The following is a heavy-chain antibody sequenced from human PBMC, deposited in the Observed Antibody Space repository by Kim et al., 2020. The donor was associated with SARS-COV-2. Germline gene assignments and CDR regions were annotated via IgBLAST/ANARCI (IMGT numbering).Heavy chain of an antibody. Sequence: GGSLRLSCAASGFTFSNYAMSWVRQAPGKGLEWVSIVSNSGGATNYADSVKGRFTVSRDNSKNTLYLQMNSLRAEDTAIYYCAKGDCVSCTCYTTDTWGR. J-gene: IGHJ2*01. CDR3: AKGDCVSCTCYTTDT. V-gene: IGHV3-23*01. D-gene: IGHD2-2*02. CDR1: GFTFSNYA. CDR2: VSNSGGAT.